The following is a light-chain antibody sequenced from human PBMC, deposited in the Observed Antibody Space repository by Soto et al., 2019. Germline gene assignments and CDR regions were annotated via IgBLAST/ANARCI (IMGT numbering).Light chain of an antibody. CDR3: QQYGSSART. CDR2: GAS. J-gene: IGKJ1*01. Sequence: EILLTQSPGTLSLSPGERATLSCRASQSVSSSYLAWYQQKPGQAPSPLIYGASNRATGIPDCFSGSWSGTEFSLTIKSLEPEEFEEYYYQQYGSSARTLGKGTKV. CDR1: QSVSSSY. V-gene: IGKV3-20*01.